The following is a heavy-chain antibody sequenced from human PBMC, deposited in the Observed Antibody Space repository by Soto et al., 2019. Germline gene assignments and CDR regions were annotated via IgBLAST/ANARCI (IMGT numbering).Heavy chain of an antibody. CDR3: AKEIYSSSESYYYYGMDV. D-gene: IGHD5-18*01. CDR1: GFTFSSYG. Sequence: GGSLRLSCAASGFTFSSYGMHWVRQAPGKGLEWVAVISYDGSNKYYADSVKGRFTISRDNSKNTLYLQMNSLRAEDTAVYYCAKEIYSSSESYYYYGMDVWGQGTTVPVSS. J-gene: IGHJ6*02. CDR2: ISYDGSNK. V-gene: IGHV3-30*18.